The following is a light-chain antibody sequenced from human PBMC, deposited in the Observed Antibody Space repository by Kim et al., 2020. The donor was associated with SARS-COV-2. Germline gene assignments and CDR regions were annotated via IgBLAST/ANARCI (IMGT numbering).Light chain of an antibody. Sequence: GDRVTITCRASQTINGWLAWYQQRPGKAPQLLIHKTSTLHTGVSSRFSGSGSETEFTLPISSLQPDDFATYYCQQYYKSSGTFG. CDR2: KTS. CDR1: QTINGW. CDR3: QQYYKSSGT. V-gene: IGKV1-5*03. J-gene: IGKJ2*02.